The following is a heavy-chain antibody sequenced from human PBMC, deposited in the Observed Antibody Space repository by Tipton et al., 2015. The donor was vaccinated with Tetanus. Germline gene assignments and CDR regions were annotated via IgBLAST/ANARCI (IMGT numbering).Heavy chain of an antibody. V-gene: IGHV5-51*01. D-gene: IGHD5-24*01. CDR3: ARRRRDGYDMDVFDI. Sequence: QLVQSGAEVKKPGESLKISCKGSEDSFSGYWIGWVRQMPGRGLEWMGIIYPGDSDTSYSPSFQGQVTISTDKSLTSAYLHWSSLKASDTAIYYCARRRRDGYDMDVFDIWGQGTMVIVSS. CDR1: EDSFSGYW. J-gene: IGHJ3*02. CDR2: IYPGDSDT.